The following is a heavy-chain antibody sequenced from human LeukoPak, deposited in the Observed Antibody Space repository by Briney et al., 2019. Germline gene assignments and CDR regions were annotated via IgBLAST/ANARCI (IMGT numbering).Heavy chain of an antibody. CDR2: INSDGSST. D-gene: IGHD6-19*01. Sequence: GGSLRLSCAASGFTSSSYWMHWVRQAPGKGLVWVSRINSDGSSTSYADSVKGRFTISGDNAKNTLYLQMNSLRAEDTAVYYCARELKQWLVPSWFDPWGQGTLVTVSS. V-gene: IGHV3-74*01. CDR1: GFTSSSYW. J-gene: IGHJ5*02. CDR3: ARELKQWLVPSWFDP.